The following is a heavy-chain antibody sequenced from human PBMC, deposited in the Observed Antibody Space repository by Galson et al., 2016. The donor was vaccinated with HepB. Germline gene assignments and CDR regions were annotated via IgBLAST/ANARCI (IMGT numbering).Heavy chain of an antibody. D-gene: IGHD5-12*01. CDR2: IYSGGST. CDR1: GFSVSTNY. V-gene: IGHV3-53*01. Sequence: SLRLSCAASGFSVSTNYMSWVRQAPGKGLEWVSIIYSGGSTHYAESVKGRFTTTRDKSKNMLYLQMNSLRAEDAAVYYCASHSPGFSGYEDWGRGTLVTVSS. J-gene: IGHJ4*02. CDR3: ASHSPGFSGYED.